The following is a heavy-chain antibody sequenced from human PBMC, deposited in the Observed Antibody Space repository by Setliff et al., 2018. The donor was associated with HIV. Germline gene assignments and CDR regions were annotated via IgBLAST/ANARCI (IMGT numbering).Heavy chain of an antibody. CDR2: IHNSGNT. J-gene: IGHJ6*03. V-gene: IGHV4-59*11. CDR3: GRDQPRITMIVVVPFPMDV. CDR1: GGSISSHF. D-gene: IGHD3-22*01. Sequence: SETLSLTCTVSGGSISSHFWTWIRQPPGKGLEWIGYIHNSGNTKYNPSLKSRVIISVDTSKNQFSLKLSSVTAADTAVYYCGRDQPRITMIVVVPFPMDVWGKGTTVTVSS.